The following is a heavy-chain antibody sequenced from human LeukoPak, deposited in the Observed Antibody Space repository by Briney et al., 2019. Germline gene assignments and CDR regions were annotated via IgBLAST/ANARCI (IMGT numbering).Heavy chain of an antibody. CDR2: INHSGST. V-gene: IGHV4-34*01. J-gene: IGHJ2*01. CDR3: ARGLRWKYWYFDL. D-gene: IGHD4-23*01. CDR1: GFTFSSYE. Sequence: GSLRLSCSASGFTFSSYEMNWVRQPPGKGLEWIGEINHSGSTNFNPSLKSRVTISLDTSKNQFSLKLSSVTAADTAVYYCARGLRWKYWYFDLWGRGTLVTVSS.